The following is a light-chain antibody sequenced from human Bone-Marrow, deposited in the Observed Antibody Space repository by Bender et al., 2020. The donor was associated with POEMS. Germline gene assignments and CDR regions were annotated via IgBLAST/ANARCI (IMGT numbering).Light chain of an antibody. Sequence: QSALTQPASVSGSPGQSITISCTGTSSDVGNYNLVFWYQQHPGKAPKLMVFDVSNRPSGVSNRFSGSKSGNTASLTISGLQAEDEADYYCQSFDTSLSGWVFGAGTKLTV. CDR2: DVS. CDR1: SSDVGNYNL. J-gene: IGLJ3*02. V-gene: IGLV2-14*02. CDR3: QSFDTSLSGWV.